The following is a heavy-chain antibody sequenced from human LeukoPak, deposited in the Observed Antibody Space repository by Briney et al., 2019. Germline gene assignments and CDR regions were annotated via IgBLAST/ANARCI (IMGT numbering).Heavy chain of an antibody. Sequence: PSETLSLTCTVSGGSISSYYWSWIRQPPGKGLEWIGYIYYSGSTNYNPSLKSRVTISVDTSKNQFSLKLSSVTAADTAVYYCARERRGYSGYDFSPRGYYYYMDVWGKGTTVTVSS. CDR1: GGSISSYY. D-gene: IGHD5-12*01. J-gene: IGHJ6*03. V-gene: IGHV4-59*12. CDR3: ARERRGYSGYDFSPRGYYYYMDV. CDR2: IYYSGST.